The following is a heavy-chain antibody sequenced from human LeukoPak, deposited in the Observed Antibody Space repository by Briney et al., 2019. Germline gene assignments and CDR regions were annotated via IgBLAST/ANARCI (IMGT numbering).Heavy chain of an antibody. CDR2: IYYSGST. V-gene: IGHV4-59*01. Sequence: SETLSLTCTVSGGSISSYYWSWIRQPPGKGLEWIGYIYYSGSTNYNPSLKSRVTISVDTSKNQFSLKLSSVTAADTAVYYCARAGYSSSWYWARGHYYYYYMDVWGKGTTVTISS. D-gene: IGHD6-13*01. J-gene: IGHJ6*03. CDR1: GGSISSYY. CDR3: ARAGYSSSWYWARGHYYYYYMDV.